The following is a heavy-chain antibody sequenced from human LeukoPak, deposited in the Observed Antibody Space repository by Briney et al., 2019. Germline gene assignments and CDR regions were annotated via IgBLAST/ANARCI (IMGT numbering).Heavy chain of an antibody. Sequence: GGSLRLSCVASGFTFGKYWMSWVRQAPGKGLEWVANIKLDGSEKNYVDSVKGRFTISRDNTKNSLYLQMNSLRAEDTAVFYCARDQYDTWSRRGNFDSWGQGTLVTVSS. V-gene: IGHV3-7*03. D-gene: IGHD3-3*01. CDR2: IKLDGSEK. CDR1: GFTFGKYW. CDR3: ARDQYDTWSRRGNFDS. J-gene: IGHJ4*02.